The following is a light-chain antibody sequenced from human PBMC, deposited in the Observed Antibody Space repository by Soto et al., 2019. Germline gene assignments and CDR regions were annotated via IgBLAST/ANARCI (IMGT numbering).Light chain of an antibody. CDR2: EVS. V-gene: IGLV2-8*01. Sequence: QSVLTQPPSASGSPGQSVTISCTGTSSDVGGYNYVSWYQQPPGKAPKLMIYEVSKRPSGVPDRFSGSKSGNTASLTVSGLQAEDEADYYCRSYAGSNNYVVFGGGTKLTVL. CDR3: RSYAGSNNYVV. CDR1: SSDVGGYNY. J-gene: IGLJ2*01.